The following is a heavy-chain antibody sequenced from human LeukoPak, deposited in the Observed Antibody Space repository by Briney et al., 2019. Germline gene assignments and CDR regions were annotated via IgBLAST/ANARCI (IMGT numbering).Heavy chain of an antibody. CDR2: IIPIFGAA. J-gene: IGHJ3*02. D-gene: IGHD2-21*02. Sequence: SVKVSCKASGGTFSSYTLSWVRQAPGQGLEWMGGIIPIFGAANYAQKFQDRVTITADKSTSTVYMELSSLRSEDTAVYYCARTVVVTAEHAFDIWGQGTMATVSS. V-gene: IGHV1-69*06. CDR1: GGTFSSYT. CDR3: ARTVVVTAEHAFDI.